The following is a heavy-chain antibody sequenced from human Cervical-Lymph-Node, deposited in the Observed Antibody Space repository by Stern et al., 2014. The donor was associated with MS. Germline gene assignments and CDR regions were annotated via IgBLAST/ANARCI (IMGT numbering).Heavy chain of an antibody. D-gene: IGHD2-15*01. CDR2: IDSYSGGA. Sequence: QVQLVESGAEVKKPGASVKVSCKASGYSFTGYYIHWVRRAPGQGLEWMGRIDSYSGGANYAQKFQEGLALTRDTSISTAYMELNSLRSADTAIYYCARQYCSGGRCHSSAYNYNGMDVWGQGTTVTVSS. CDR3: ARQYCSGGRCHSSAYNYNGMDV. V-gene: IGHV1-2*06. J-gene: IGHJ6*02. CDR1: GYSFTGYY.